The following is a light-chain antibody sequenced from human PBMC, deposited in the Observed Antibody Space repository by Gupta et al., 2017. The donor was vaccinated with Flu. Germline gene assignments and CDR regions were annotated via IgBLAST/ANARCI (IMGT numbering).Light chain of an antibody. V-gene: IGLV2-14*04. J-gene: IGLJ2*01. CDR1: SSDVVGNDD. Sequence: TNSSCASSDVVGNDDVFWYHQHPGPTPDLLIFYEGGRRSGIADRFSGSNYGTTASFTTTGVLAEDEADYYCGAYTATKNGFVFGGGTKLTVL. CDR2: YEG. CDR3: GAYTATKNGFV.